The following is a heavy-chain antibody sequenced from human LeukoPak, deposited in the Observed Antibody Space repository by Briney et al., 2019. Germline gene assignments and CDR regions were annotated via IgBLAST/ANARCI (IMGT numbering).Heavy chain of an antibody. CDR3: GRVVVYYYDSSGYFDN. J-gene: IGHJ4*02. D-gene: IGHD3-22*01. CDR2: IYYSGKS. CDR1: GGSFSGYS. V-gene: IGHV4-59*01. Sequence: PSETLSLACTVSGGSFSGYSWTWIRQPPGKGLEWVWYIYYSGKSNYNPYLKSRVTISVDTSNNQFSLKLTSVTAADTAVYYCGRVVVYYYDSSGYFDNWGQGTLVTVSS.